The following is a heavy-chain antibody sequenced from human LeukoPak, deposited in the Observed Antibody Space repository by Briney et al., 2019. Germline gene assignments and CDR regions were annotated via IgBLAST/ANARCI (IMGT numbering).Heavy chain of an antibody. CDR3: AKAGVRYFDSSGLYAFDF. Sequence: SETLSLTCAVSGGSISSTSYYWAWIRQPPGKGLEWIGTIYYSGSTYHNPSLKSRVTMSVDTSRNQLSLKLSSVDAADTAVYYCAKAGVRYFDSSGLYAFDFWGQGTTVTVSS. J-gene: IGHJ3*01. CDR1: GGSISSTSYY. D-gene: IGHD3-22*01. V-gene: IGHV4-39*01. CDR2: IYYSGST.